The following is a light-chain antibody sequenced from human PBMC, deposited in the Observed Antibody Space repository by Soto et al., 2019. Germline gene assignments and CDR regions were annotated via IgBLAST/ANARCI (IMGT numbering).Light chain of an antibody. V-gene: IGLV2-23*01. CDR2: EDS. Sequence: QSVLTQPASVSGSPGQSITLSCTGTSSDVGNYNLVSWYQQHPGKAPKLMIYEDSKRPSGVSNRFSGSKSGNTASLTISGLQAEDEADYYCCSYAASSTYVFGTGTKVTVL. CDR1: SSDVGNYNL. J-gene: IGLJ1*01. CDR3: CSYAASSTYV.